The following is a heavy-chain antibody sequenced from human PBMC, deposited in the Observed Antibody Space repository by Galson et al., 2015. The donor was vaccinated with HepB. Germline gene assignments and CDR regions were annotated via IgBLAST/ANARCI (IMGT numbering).Heavy chain of an antibody. V-gene: IGHV3-74*01. CDR3: VQGFYSDYGGA. J-gene: IGHJ4*02. CDR1: GFTFSRYR. D-gene: IGHD4/OR15-4a*01. Sequence: SLRLSCAASGFTFSRYRMNWVRQVPGKGLMWVSNINNDGRATHYADSVEGRFTISRDNAKNTLSLQMDSLTAEDTALYFCVQGFYSDYGGAWGQGTQVTVSS. CDR2: INNDGRAT.